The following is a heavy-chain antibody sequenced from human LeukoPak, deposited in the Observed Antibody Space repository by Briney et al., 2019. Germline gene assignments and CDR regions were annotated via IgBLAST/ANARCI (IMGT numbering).Heavy chain of an antibody. Sequence: PGESLKISCKGSGYSFTSYWIGWVRQMPGKGLEWMGIIYPGDSDTRYSPSFQGQVTISADKSISTAYLQWSSLKASDTAMYYCARLRTTVVTRAAFDPWGQGTLVTVSS. D-gene: IGHD4-23*01. CDR3: ARLRTTVVTRAAFDP. CDR1: GYSFTSYW. V-gene: IGHV5-51*01. J-gene: IGHJ5*02. CDR2: IYPGDSDT.